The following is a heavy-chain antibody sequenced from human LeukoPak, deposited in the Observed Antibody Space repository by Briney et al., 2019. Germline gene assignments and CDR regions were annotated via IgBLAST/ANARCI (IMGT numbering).Heavy chain of an antibody. V-gene: IGHV3-74*01. D-gene: IGHD3-22*01. CDR2: INTDGTII. Sequence: GGSLRLSCAASGFTFSSYWMHWVRQTPGRGLVWVARINTDGTIIDYADSVQGRFTISRDNAKNTLYLQMNSLRAEDTAVYYCARGAYYYEDWGQGTLVTVSS. J-gene: IGHJ4*02. CDR1: GFTFSSYW. CDR3: ARGAYYYED.